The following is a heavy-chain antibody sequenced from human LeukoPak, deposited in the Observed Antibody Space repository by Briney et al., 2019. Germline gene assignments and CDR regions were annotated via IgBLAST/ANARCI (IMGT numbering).Heavy chain of an antibody. J-gene: IGHJ4*02. CDR2: IGTAGDT. V-gene: IGHV3-13*01. D-gene: IGHD6-13*01. CDR3: ARGPGSSWSRWYDY. Sequence: GGSLRLSCAASGFTFSSYDMHWVRQATGKGLEWVSAIGTAGDTYYPGSVKGRFTISRENAKNSLYLQMNSLRAEDTAVYYCARGPGSSWSRWYDYWGQGTLVTVSS. CDR1: GFTFSSYD.